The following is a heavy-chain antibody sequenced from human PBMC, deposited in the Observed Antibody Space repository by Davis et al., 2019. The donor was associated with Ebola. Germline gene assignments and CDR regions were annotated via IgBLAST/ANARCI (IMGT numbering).Heavy chain of an antibody. D-gene: IGHD1-26*01. CDR1: GFTFSSYA. J-gene: IGHJ4*02. CDR3: AKDLRARIVGATNDY. Sequence: GGSLRLSCAASGFTFSSYAMSWVRQAPGKGLEWVSGISGLGGGTYYVDSVKGRFTISRDNSKNTLYLQMNSLRAEDTAVYYCAKDLRARIVGATNDYWGQGTLVTVSS. V-gene: IGHV3-23*01. CDR2: ISGLGGGT.